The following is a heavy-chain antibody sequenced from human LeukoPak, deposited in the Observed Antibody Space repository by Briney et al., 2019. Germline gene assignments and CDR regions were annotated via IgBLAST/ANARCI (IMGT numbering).Heavy chain of an antibody. V-gene: IGHV3-7*01. CDR3: ARDRHGDTGDWSFDL. Sequence: GGSLRLSCAASGFTFSSYWMSWVRQAPGKGLEWVANTNQDGSETYHVDSVKGRFTISGDNGRSSLFLQMNSLRVEDTAIYYCARDRHGDTGDWSFDLWGRGTLVTVSS. J-gene: IGHJ2*01. D-gene: IGHD4-17*01. CDR2: TNQDGSET. CDR1: GFTFSSYW.